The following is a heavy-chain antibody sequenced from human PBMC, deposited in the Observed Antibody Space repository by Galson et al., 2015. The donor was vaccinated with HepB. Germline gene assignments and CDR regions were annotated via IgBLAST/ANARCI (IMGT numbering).Heavy chain of an antibody. Sequence: CASSADSVSSNSAGCNWIRQSPSRGLEWLGRTYYRSKWYNDYAVSVKSRITINPDTSKNKSSLKLNSVTHEDTAVYYCARDLFGYLELRRGDYYYYGMDVWGQGTTVTVSS. D-gene: IGHD1-7*01. V-gene: IGHV6-1*01. CDR3: ARDLFGYLELRRGDYYYYGMDV. CDR1: ADSVSSNSAG. J-gene: IGHJ6*02. CDR2: TYYRSKWYN.